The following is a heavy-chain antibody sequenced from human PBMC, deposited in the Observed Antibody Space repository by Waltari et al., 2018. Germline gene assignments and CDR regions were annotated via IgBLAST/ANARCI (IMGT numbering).Heavy chain of an antibody. V-gene: IGHV4-38-2*01. CDR1: GYSISSGYY. Sequence: QVQLQESGPGLVKPSETLSLTCAVSGYSISSGYYWGWIRQPPGKGLEWIGSIYHSGRTYHNPFLKSRVTISVDTSKNQFSLKLSSVTAADTAVYYCARPIAAASQFDYWGQGTLVTVSS. D-gene: IGHD6-13*01. CDR2: IYHSGRT. CDR3: ARPIAAASQFDY. J-gene: IGHJ4*02.